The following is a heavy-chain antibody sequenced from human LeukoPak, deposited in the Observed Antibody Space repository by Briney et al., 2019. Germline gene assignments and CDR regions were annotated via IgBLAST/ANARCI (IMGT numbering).Heavy chain of an antibody. D-gene: IGHD3-10*01. CDR1: GFTFSDYY. V-gene: IGHV3-11*06. Sequence: GGSLRLSCAASGFTFSDYYMSWIRQAPGKGLEWVSYISSSSSYTNYADSVKGRFTISRGNAKNSLYLQMNSLRAEDTAVYYCARDHRPDYGSGSYFDYWGQGTLVTVSS. CDR2: ISSSSSYT. J-gene: IGHJ4*02. CDR3: ARDHRPDYGSGSYFDY.